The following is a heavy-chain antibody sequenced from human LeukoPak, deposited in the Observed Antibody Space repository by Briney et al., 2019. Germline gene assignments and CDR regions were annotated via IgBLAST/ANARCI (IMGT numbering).Heavy chain of an antibody. Sequence: GASVKVSCKASGYTFTSYYIFWLRQAPGQGLEWMGIINPRTGSTSYSQKFQGRVTMTRDMSTSTVYMELSSLRSEDTALYYCARGVHVRVYDSNPHYGHYWGQGTLVTVSS. CDR2: INPRTGST. V-gene: IGHV1-46*01. CDR1: GYTFTSYY. CDR3: ARGVHVRVYDSNPHYGHY. D-gene: IGHD3-22*01. J-gene: IGHJ4*02.